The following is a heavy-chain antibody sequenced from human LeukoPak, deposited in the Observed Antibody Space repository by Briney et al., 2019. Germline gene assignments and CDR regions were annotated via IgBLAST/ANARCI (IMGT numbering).Heavy chain of an antibody. D-gene: IGHD2-2*01. CDR2: IRYDGSNK. CDR3: AKIRSNLGYCSSTSCRGDAFDI. J-gene: IGHJ3*02. CDR1: GFTFSSYG. Sequence: GGSLRLSCAASGFTFSSYGMHWVRQAPGKGLEWVAFIRYDGSNKYYADSVKDRFTISRDNSKNTLYLQMSSLRAEDTAVYYCAKIRSNLGYCSSTSCRGDAFDIWGQGTMVTVSS. V-gene: IGHV3-30*02.